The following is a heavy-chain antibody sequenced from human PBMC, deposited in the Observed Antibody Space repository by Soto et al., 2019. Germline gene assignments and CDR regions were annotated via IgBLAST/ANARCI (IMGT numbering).Heavy chain of an antibody. CDR1: GFTVTSNG. D-gene: IGHD4-4*01. J-gene: IGHJ4*02. CDR2: ISPNGQGI. CDR3: AKERQYPRDYFHY. Sequence: EVKLLESGGGLVQPGGSLRLSCGVSGFTVTSNGVSWVRQAPGKGLEWVSAISPNGQGIWYADSVKGRFTISRDISRNTVFLQMDSLRAEDTAVYYCAKERQYPRDYFHYWGRGTLVTVSS. V-gene: IGHV3-23*01.